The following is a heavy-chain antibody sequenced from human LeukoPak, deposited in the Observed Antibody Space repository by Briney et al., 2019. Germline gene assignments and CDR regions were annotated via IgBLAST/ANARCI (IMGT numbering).Heavy chain of an antibody. CDR3: ARDSYTSSWYFHS. D-gene: IGHD6-13*01. J-gene: IGHJ4*02. CDR2: IYTSGST. CDR1: GYSISSGYY. V-gene: IGHV4-38-2*02. Sequence: PSETLSLTCTVSGYSISSGYYWGWIRQPPGKGLEWIGRIYTSGSTNYNPSLKSRVTISVDTSKNQFSLRLSSVTAADTAVYYCARDSYTSSWYFHSWGQGTLVTVSS.